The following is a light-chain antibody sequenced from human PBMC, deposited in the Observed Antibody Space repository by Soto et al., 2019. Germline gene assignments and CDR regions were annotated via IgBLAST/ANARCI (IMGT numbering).Light chain of an antibody. V-gene: IGKV3-20*01. Sequence: EIVLTQSPGTLSLSPGERATLSCRASQSVSSSYFAWYQQKPGQAPRLLIYGASSRATGLPDRCSSSGCGTDFTITISRLAPEYFAVYCYQQYGRSPRTFGQGTKVEIK. CDR2: GAS. CDR3: QQYGRSPRT. CDR1: QSVSSSY. J-gene: IGKJ1*01.